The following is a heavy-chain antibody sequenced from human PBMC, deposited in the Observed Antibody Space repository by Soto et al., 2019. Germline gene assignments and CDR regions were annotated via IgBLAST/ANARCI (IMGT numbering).Heavy chain of an antibody. D-gene: IGHD2-15*01. Sequence: EVQLLESGGGLVQPGGSLRLSCATSGFTFGSYDMSWVRQAPGKGLEWVSTFSGSGGSKYYADSVKGRFTISRDNSKNTVYLQMNSLRAEDTAVYYCAKDRRGGYCSGGRCYSPDYWGQGTLVTVSS. CDR1: GFTFGSYD. J-gene: IGHJ4*02. CDR3: AKDRRGGYCSGGRCYSPDY. CDR2: FSGSGGSK. V-gene: IGHV3-23*01.